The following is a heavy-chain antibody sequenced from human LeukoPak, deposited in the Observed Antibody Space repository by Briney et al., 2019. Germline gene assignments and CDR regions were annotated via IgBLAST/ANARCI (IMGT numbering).Heavy chain of an antibody. CDR2: INASGGST. V-gene: IGHV1-46*01. Sequence: GASVKVSCKASGYSFTSYYMNWMRQAPGQGLEWMGIINASGGSTSYAQKFQGRLTMTRDTSTRTVYMELSSLRSEDTAVYYCARAYADEVNTFDYWGQGTLVTVSS. CDR3: ARAYADEVNTFDY. D-gene: IGHD2/OR15-2a*01. CDR1: GYSFTSYY. J-gene: IGHJ4*02.